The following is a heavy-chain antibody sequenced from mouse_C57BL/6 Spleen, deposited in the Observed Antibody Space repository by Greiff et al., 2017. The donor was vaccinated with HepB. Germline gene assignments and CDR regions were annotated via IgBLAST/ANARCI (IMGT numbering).Heavy chain of an antibody. J-gene: IGHJ1*03. D-gene: IGHD1-1*01. CDR1: GYSFTGYF. V-gene: IGHV1-37*01. Sequence: EVQLQQSGPELVKPGASVKISCKASGYSFTGYFMNWVQQSHGKSLEWIGRINPYNGDTFYNQKFKGQATLTVDKSSSTTHMELLSLTSEDFAVYYCARMAYYYGSSDWYFDVWGTGTTVTVSS. CDR2: INPYNGDT. CDR3: ARMAYYYGSSDWYFDV.